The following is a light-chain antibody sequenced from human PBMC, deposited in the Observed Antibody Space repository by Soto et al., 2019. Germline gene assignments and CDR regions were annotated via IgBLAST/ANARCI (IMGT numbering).Light chain of an antibody. CDR1: SSNIGGAFD. V-gene: IGLV1-40*01. CDR2: GNS. CDR3: QSYDSSRSVV. J-gene: IGLJ2*01. Sequence: QSVLTQPPSVSGAPGQRVTISCTGSSSNIGGAFDVHWYQQLPGTAPKLLIYGNSNRPSGVPDRFSGSKSGTSASLAITGLQAEDEADYYCQSYDSSRSVVFGGGIKLTVL.